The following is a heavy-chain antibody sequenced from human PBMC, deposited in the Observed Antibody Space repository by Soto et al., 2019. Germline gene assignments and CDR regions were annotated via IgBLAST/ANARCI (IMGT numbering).Heavy chain of an antibody. J-gene: IGHJ3*02. V-gene: IGHV3-33*01. CDR2: IWYDGSNK. CDR3: ARDFGGSGWYPLRAFDI. CDR1: GFTFSSYG. Sequence: GSLRLSCAASGFTFSSYGMHWVRQAPGKGLEWVAVIWYDGSNKYYADSVKGRFTISRDNSKNTLYLQMNSLRAEDTAVYYCARDFGGSGWYPLRAFDIWGKGTMVTVSS. D-gene: IGHD6-19*01.